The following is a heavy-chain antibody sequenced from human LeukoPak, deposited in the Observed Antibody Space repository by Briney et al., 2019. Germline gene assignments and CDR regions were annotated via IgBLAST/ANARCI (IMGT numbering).Heavy chain of an antibody. CDR2: ININSGGT. CDR3: ARGGAHYDMLTGYADY. Sequence: ASVKLSCKASGYTFTGYYMHWVRQAPGPGLGWRGGININSGGTNYAQKFQGRVTMTRDTSISTAYMELSSLRSDATAVYYCARGGAHYDMLTGYADYWGQGTLVTVSS. J-gene: IGHJ4*02. V-gene: IGHV1-2*02. D-gene: IGHD3-9*01. CDR1: GYTFTGYY.